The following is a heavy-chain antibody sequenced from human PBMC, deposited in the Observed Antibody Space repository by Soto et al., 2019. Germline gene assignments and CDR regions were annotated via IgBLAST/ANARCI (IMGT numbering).Heavy chain of an antibody. CDR1: GASITNYY. V-gene: IGHV4-59*08. Sequence: SETLSLTCTVSGASITNYYWSWLRHSPGKGLEWIGYIYYSGSTNYNPSLKSRVTISVDTSKNQFSLKLSSVTAADTAVYYRARAKAPLYSSSWYWFDPWGQGTLVTVSS. CDR2: IYYSGST. CDR3: ARAKAPLYSSSWYWFDP. J-gene: IGHJ5*02. D-gene: IGHD6-13*01.